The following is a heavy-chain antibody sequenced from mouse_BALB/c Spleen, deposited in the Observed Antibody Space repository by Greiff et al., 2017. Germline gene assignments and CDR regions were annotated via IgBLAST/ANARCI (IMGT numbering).Heavy chain of an antibody. J-gene: IGHJ4*01. D-gene: IGHD2-1*01. CDR1: GYSFTDYN. Sequence: EVQLKQSGPELVKPGASVKVSCKASGYSFTDYNMYWVKQSHGKSLEWIGYIDPYNGGTRYNQKFKGKATLTVDKSSSTAFMHLNSLTSEDSAVYYCARLELFYYGNYDAMDYWGQGTSVTVSS. CDR2: IDPYNGGT. CDR3: ARLELFYYGNYDAMDY. V-gene: IGHV1S135*01.